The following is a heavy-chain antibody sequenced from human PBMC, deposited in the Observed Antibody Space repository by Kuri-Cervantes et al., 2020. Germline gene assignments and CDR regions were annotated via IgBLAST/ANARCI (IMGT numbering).Heavy chain of an antibody. D-gene: IGHD6-6*01. V-gene: IGHV3-30-3*01. CDR3: ARDSSGAFDI. Sequence: GGSLRLSCAASGSTFSSYAMHWVRQAPGKGLEWVAVISYDGSNKYYADSVKGRFTISRDNSKNTLYLQMNSLRAEDTAVYYCARDSSGAFDIWGQGTMVTVSS. CDR2: ISYDGSNK. J-gene: IGHJ3*02. CDR1: GSTFSSYA.